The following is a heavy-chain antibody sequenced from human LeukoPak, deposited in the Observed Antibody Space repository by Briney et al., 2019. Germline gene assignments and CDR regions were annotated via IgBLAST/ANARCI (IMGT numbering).Heavy chain of an antibody. J-gene: IGHJ4*02. V-gene: IGHV3-23*01. D-gene: IGHD6-19*01. CDR2: ISGSGGST. CDR1: GFTFSSYA. Sequence: GGSLRLSCAASGFTFSSYAMSWVRQAPGKGLEWVSVISGSGGSTYYADSVKGRFTISRDNSKNTLYLQMNSLRAEDTAVYYCAKVKVAGNHFDYWGQGTLVTVSS. CDR3: AKVKVAGNHFDY.